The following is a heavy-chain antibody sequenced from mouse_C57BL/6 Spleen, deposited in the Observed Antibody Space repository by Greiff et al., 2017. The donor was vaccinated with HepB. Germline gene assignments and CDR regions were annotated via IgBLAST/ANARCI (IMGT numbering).Heavy chain of an antibody. CDR3: ARVRDYAMDY. V-gene: IGHV1-59*01. Sequence: QVQLQQPGAELVRPGTSVKLSCKASGYTFTSYWIHWVKQRPGQGLEWIGVIDPSDSYTNYNQKFKGKATLTVDTSSSTAYMQLSSLTSEDSAVYYCARVRDYAMDYWGQGTSVTVSS. D-gene: IGHD2-13*01. J-gene: IGHJ4*01. CDR1: GYTFTSYW. CDR2: IDPSDSYT.